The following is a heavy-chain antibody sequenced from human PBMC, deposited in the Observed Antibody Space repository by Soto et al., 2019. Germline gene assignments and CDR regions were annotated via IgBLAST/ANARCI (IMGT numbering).Heavy chain of an antibody. CDR3: AKDYYDSSGYYYLKPDY. V-gene: IGHV3-23*01. D-gene: IGHD3-22*01. Sequence: LFLTCAVSGGSISSGGYSWSWVRQAPGKGLEWVSAISGSGGSTYYADSVKGRLTISRDNSKNTLYLQINRLRAEDTAVYYCAKDYYDSSGYYYLKPDYWGQGTLVTVSS. CDR2: ISGSGGST. CDR1: GGSISSGGYS. J-gene: IGHJ4*02.